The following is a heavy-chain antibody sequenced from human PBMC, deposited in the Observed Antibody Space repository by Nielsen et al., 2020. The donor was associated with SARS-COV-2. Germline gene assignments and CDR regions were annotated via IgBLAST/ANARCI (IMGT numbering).Heavy chain of an antibody. D-gene: IGHD4-23*01. J-gene: IGHJ4*02. CDR2: IDPSDSYT. V-gene: IGHV5-10-1*01. CDR1: GYSFTNNW. CDR3: ARLVTTVEGKLFDY. Sequence: GESLKISCMGSGYSFTNNWISWVRQMPGKGLEWMGRIDPSDSYTNYSPSFQGHVTISADKSISTAYLQWSSLKASDTAMYYCARLVTTVEGKLFDYWGQGTLVTVSS.